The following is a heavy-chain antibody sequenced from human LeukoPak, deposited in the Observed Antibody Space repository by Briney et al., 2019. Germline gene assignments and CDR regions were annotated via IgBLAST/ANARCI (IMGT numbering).Heavy chain of an antibody. V-gene: IGHV1-2*02. J-gene: IGHJ6*03. CDR3: ARGGNSYSSGGYYYYYYMDV. D-gene: IGHD6-25*01. CDR2: INPNSGGT. CDR1: GYTFTSYA. Sequence: ASVKVSCKASGYTFTSYAMNWVRQAPGQGLEWMGWINPNSGGTNYAQKFQGRVTMTRDTSISTAYMELSRLRSDDTAVYYCARGGNSYSSGGYYYYYYMDVWGKGTTVTVSS.